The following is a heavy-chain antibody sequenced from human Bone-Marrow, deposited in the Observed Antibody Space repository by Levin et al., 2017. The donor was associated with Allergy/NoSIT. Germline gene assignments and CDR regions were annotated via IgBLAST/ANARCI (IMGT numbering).Heavy chain of an antibody. D-gene: IGHD2-2*01. Sequence: GGSLRLSCAASGFTFSSYAMTWVRQAPGKGLEWVSSITGSGGSTYYADSVKGRFTISRDNSNNTLFLQMNSLRAEDTALYYCAKGDAPGYWSGTTCYYYYSIDVWGQGTTVTVSS. CDR1: GFTFSSYA. CDR2: ITGSGGST. V-gene: IGHV3-23*01. CDR3: AKGDAPGYWSGTTCYYYYSIDV. J-gene: IGHJ6*02.